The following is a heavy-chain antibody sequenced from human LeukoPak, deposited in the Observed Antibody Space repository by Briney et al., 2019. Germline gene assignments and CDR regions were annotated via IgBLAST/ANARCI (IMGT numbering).Heavy chain of an antibody. J-gene: IGHJ4*02. Sequence: SETLSLTCTVSGDSISRSTYYWAWIRQPPGKGLEWIGSVYYGRSPYFNPSLESRATISVDTSKNHFSPKMSSVTAADTAVYYCARSSGTGTFSYWGQGTLVTVSS. CDR1: GDSISRSTYY. CDR2: VYYGRSP. CDR3: ARSSGTGTFSY. D-gene: IGHD6-25*01. V-gene: IGHV4-39*02.